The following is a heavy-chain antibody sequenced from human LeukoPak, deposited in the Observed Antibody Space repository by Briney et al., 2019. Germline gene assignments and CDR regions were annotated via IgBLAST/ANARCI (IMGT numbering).Heavy chain of an antibody. CDR1: GGSISSSSYY. Sequence: SETLSLTCTVSGGSISSSSYYWGWIRQPPGKGLEWIGSLFYSGNTYYNPSLKSRVTISVDTSKNQLSLKVRSVTATDTAVYSCVRHSADHTSFDHWGRGTLVTVSS. J-gene: IGHJ4*02. V-gene: IGHV4-39*01. CDR3: VRHSADHTSFDH. CDR2: LFYSGNT.